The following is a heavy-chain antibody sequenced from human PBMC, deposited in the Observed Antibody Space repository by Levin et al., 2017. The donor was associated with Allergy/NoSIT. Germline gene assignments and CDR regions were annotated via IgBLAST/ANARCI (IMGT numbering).Heavy chain of an antibody. CDR2: ISSSSTI. J-gene: IGHJ3*02. CDR3: ARDRGSTQWLVPGAFDI. D-gene: IGHD6-19*01. Sequence: RAGGSLRLSCAASGFTFSSYSMNWVRQPPGKGLEWVSYISSSSTIYYADSVKGRFTISRDNAKNSLYLQMNSLRAEDTAVYYCARDRGSTQWLVPGAFDIWGQGTMVTVSS. CDR1: GFTFSSYS. V-gene: IGHV3-48*01.